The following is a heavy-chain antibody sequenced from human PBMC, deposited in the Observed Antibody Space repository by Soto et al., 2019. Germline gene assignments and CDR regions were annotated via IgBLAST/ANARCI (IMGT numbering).Heavy chain of an antibody. CDR1: GGSISSYY. Sequence: SETLSLTCTVSGGSISSYYWSWIRQPPGKGLEWIGYIYYSGSTNYNPSLKSRVTISVDTSKNQFSLKLSSVTAADTAVYYCARRGYSSASSYYYYYMDVWGKGTTVTVSS. J-gene: IGHJ6*03. D-gene: IGHD6-25*01. CDR3: ARRGYSSASSYYYYYMDV. CDR2: IYYSGST. V-gene: IGHV4-59*08.